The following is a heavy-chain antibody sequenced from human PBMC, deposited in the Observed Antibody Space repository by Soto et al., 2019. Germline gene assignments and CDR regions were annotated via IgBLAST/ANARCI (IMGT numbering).Heavy chain of an antibody. Sequence: GGSLRLSCAASGFTFDKYGLDWVRQVPGKGLEWVAVIWFDGSNKHYAESVKGRFIISRDNSKNTVYLQMNSLRADDSAVYYCARERASGFGVVPPGFDFWGQGTLVTVSS. D-gene: IGHD3-3*01. CDR3: ARERASGFGVVPPGFDF. J-gene: IGHJ4*02. CDR1: GFTFDKYG. V-gene: IGHV3-33*07. CDR2: IWFDGSNK.